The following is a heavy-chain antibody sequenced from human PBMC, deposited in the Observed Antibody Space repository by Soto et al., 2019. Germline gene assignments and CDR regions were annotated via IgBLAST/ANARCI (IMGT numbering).Heavy chain of an antibody. J-gene: IGHJ5*02. CDR1: GYSFTSYW. D-gene: IGHD2-15*01. CDR2: IDPSDSYT. Sequence: PGESLKISCKGSGYSFTSYWISWVRQMPGKGLEWMGRIDPSDSYTNYSPSFQGHVTISADKSISTAYLQWSSLKAPDTAMYYCARQGGVVVAARNWFDPWGQGTLVTVSS. CDR3: ARQGGVVVAARNWFDP. V-gene: IGHV5-10-1*01.